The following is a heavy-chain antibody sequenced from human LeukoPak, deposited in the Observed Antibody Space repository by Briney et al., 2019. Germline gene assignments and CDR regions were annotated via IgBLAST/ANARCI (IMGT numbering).Heavy chain of an antibody. Sequence: GASVKVSCKASGGTFSSYAISWVRQAPGQGLEWMGGIIPIFGTANYAQKFQGRVTITADESTSTAYMELSSLRSEDTAVYYCARDRDWAGYSYGFYYWGQETLVTVSS. CDR3: ARDRDWAGYSYGFYY. D-gene: IGHD5-18*01. J-gene: IGHJ4*02. CDR2: IIPIFGTA. CDR1: GGTFSSYA. V-gene: IGHV1-69*01.